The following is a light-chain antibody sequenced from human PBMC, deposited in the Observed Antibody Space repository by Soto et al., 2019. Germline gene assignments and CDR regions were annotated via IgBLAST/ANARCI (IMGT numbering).Light chain of an antibody. Sequence: QAVVTQPASVSGSPGQSITISCTGTSSDVGTYDLVSWYQQHPGKAPKLIIYQGTKRPSGVSNRFSGSKSGNTASLTISGLQAEDEADYHCSSYAGSGTFVFGGGTKLTVL. V-gene: IGLV2-23*01. CDR1: SSDVGTYDL. CDR3: SSYAGSGTFV. J-gene: IGLJ2*01. CDR2: QGT.